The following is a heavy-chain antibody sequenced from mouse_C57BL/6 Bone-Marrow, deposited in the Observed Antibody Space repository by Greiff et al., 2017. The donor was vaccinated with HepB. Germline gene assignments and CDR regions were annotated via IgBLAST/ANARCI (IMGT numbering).Heavy chain of an antibody. D-gene: IGHD2-2*01. V-gene: IGHV1-87*01. CDR1: GYTFTSYW. J-gene: IGHJ2*01. CDR3: ARKLWLAYFDY. Sequence: QVQLQQSGAELARPGASVKLSCKASGYTFTSYWMQWVKQRPGQGLEWIGAIYPGDGDTRYTQKFKGKATLTADKSSSTAYMQLSSVASEDSAVYYCARKLWLAYFDYWGQGTTLTVSS. CDR2: IYPGDGDT.